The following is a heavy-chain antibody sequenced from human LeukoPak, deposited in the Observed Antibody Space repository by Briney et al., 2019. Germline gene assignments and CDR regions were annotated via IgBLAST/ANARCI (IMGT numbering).Heavy chain of an antibody. CDR2: ISSSGSTI. CDR1: GFTFSDYY. Sequence: PGGSLRLSCAASGFTFSDYYMSWIRQAPGKGLEWVSYISSSGSTIYYADSVKGRFTISRDNAKNSLYLQMNSLRAEDTAVYYCARTYESSGSDTFDIWGQGTMVTVSS. CDR3: ARTYESSGSDTFDI. J-gene: IGHJ3*02. V-gene: IGHV3-11*04. D-gene: IGHD3-22*01.